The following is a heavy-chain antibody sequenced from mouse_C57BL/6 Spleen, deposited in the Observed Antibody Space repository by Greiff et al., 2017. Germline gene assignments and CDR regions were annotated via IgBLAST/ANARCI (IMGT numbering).Heavy chain of an antibody. D-gene: IGHD1-1*01. Sequence: QVQLQQPGAELVKPGASVKMSCKASGYTFTSYWITWVKQRPGQGLEWIGDIYPGSGSTDYNEKFKSKATLTVDTSSSTAYMQLSSLTSEDSAVYYCAGSSYNYYAMDYWGQGTSVTVSS. CDR3: AGSSYNYYAMDY. CDR2: IYPGSGST. V-gene: IGHV1-55*01. CDR1: GYTFTSYW. J-gene: IGHJ4*01.